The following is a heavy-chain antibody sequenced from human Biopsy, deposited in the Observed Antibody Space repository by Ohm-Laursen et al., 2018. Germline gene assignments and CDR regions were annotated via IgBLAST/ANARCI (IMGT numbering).Heavy chain of an antibody. J-gene: IGHJ4*02. D-gene: IGHD3-10*02. Sequence: GSLRLSCAASGFTFSSCAMNWVRQAPGKGLEWVASISSTSNHIHYVDSVWGRFTISRDNAENSLYLEMNSLRVEDTAVYYCAKDDYDRVSSGYYFDYWGQGTLVSVSS. V-gene: IGHV3-21*01. CDR2: ISSTSNHI. CDR1: GFTFSSCA. CDR3: AKDDYDRVSSGYYFDY.